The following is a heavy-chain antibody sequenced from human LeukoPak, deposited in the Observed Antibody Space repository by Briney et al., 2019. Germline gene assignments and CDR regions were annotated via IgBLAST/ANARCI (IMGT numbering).Heavy chain of an antibody. CDR1: GGSISSSSYY. CDR3: ASRPMVRGKDPWFDP. D-gene: IGHD3-10*01. Sequence: SETLSLTCTVSGGSISSSSYYWGWIRQPPGKGLEWIGSIYYSGSTYYNPSLKSRVTISVDTSKNQFSLKLSSVTAADTAVYYCASRPMVRGKDPWFDPWGQGTLVTVSS. V-gene: IGHV4-39*01. CDR2: IYYSGST. J-gene: IGHJ5*02.